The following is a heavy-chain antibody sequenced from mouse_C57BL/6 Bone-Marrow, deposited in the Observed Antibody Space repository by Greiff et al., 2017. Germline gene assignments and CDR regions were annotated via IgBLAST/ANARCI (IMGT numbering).Heavy chain of an antibody. V-gene: IGHV1-81*01. CDR3: ARAVVDTHYYARDD. D-gene: IGHD1-1*01. CDR1: GYTFTSYG. CDR2: IYPRSGNT. Sequence: QVQLQQSGAELARPGASVKLSCKASGYTFTSYGISWVKQRTGQGLEWIGEIYPRSGNTYYNEKFKGKATLTADKSSSTAYMELRSLTSEDSAVYVCARAVVDTHYYARDDWGQGTSVTVAS. J-gene: IGHJ4*01.